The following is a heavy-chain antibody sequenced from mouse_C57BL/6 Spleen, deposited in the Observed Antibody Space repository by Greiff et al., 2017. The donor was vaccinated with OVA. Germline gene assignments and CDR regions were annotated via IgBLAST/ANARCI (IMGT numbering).Heavy chain of an antibody. J-gene: IGHJ4*01. CDR2: INPNNGGT. CDR3: ARLVIYYGNHAMDY. CDR1: GYTFTDYN. Sequence: VQLQQSGPELVKPGASVKIPCKASGYTFTDYNMDWVKQSHGKSLEWIGDINPNNGGTIYNQKFKGKATLTVDKSSSTAYMELRSLTSEDTAVYYCARLVIYYGNHAMDYWGQGTPVTVSS. D-gene: IGHD2-1*01. V-gene: IGHV1-18*01.